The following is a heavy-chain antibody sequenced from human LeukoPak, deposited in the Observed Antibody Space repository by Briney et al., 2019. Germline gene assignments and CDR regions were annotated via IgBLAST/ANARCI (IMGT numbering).Heavy chain of an antibody. Sequence: SETLSLTCTVSGGSMSSYYWSWIRQPPGKGLEWIGYIYYSGSTNYNPSLKSRVTISVDTSKNQFSLKLSSVTAADTAVYYCARHGLGAMAHFDYWGQGTLVTVSS. CDR2: IYYSGST. J-gene: IGHJ4*02. D-gene: IGHD5-18*01. CDR3: ARHGLGAMAHFDY. V-gene: IGHV4-59*08. CDR1: GGSMSSYY.